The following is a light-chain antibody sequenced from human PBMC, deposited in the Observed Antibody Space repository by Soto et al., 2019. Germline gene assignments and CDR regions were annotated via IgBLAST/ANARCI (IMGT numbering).Light chain of an antibody. Sequence: EIVLTKSPTTLSLSPGARATLSCRASQSVSSYLAWYQQKVGQPPRLLIYDASHRATGIPARFSGSGSGTYFTLTISSLEPEDFAVYSCQQRSSWPLTFGGGTKVQI. CDR2: DAS. J-gene: IGKJ4*01. CDR3: QQRSSWPLT. CDR1: QSVSSY. V-gene: IGKV3-11*01.